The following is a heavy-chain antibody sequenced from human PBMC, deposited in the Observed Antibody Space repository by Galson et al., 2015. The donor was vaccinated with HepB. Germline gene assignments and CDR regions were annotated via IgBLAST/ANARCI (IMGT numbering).Heavy chain of an antibody. CDR3: ASQLRYSGYECLDY. Sequence: SETLSLTCTVSGGSVSSGSYYWSWIRQPPGKGLEWIGYIYYTGSTNYNSSLKTRVTISVDTSKNQFSLKLSSVTAADTAAYYCASQLRYSGYECLDYWGQGTLVTVSS. V-gene: IGHV4-61*01. CDR2: IYYTGST. J-gene: IGHJ4*02. D-gene: IGHD5-12*01. CDR1: GGSVSSGSYY.